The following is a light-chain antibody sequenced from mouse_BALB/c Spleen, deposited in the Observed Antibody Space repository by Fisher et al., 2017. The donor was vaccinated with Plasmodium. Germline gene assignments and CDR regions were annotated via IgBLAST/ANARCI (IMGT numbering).Light chain of an antibody. CDR3: SQSTHLPLT. V-gene: IGKV1-135*01. CDR1: QSLLNSDGKTY. J-gene: IGKJ5*01. CDR2: LVS. Sequence: DIVMTQTTLTLSVTIGQPASISCKSSQSLLNSDGKTYLSWLLQRPGQSPKRLIYLVSKLDSGVPDSFSGSGSGTDFTLKISRVEAEDLGVYFCSQSTHLPLTFGVGTKLELK.